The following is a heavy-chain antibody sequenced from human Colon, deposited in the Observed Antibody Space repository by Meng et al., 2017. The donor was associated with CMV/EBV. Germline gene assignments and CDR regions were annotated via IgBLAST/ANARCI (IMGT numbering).Heavy chain of an antibody. J-gene: IGHJ6*02. CDR1: GFTFSSYG. CDR3: ATVVRFPVGGHFYYHGMDV. Sequence: GSLSPSCAASGFTFSSYGMHWVRQVPGKGLEWVAFIRYDGSNKYYADSVKGRFTIARDNSKNTLYLQMNSLRAKNTAVYYCATVVRFPVGGHFYYHGMDVWGQGTTVTVSS. V-gene: IGHV3-30*02. D-gene: IGHD3-3*01. CDR2: IRYDGSNK.